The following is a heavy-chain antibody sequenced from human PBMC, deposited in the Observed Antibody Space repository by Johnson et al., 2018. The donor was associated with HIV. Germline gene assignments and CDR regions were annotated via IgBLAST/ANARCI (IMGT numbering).Heavy chain of an antibody. Sequence: QVQLVESGGGVVQPGGSLRLSCAASGFTFSSYGIHWVRQAPGKGLEWVAFIRYDGSNKDYIDSVRGRFTISRDNSKNTLYLQMNSLKTEDTAVYYCARGGFTMIVVAYWGQGTMVTVSS. V-gene: IGHV3-30*02. CDR2: IRYDGSNK. CDR1: GFTFSSYG. D-gene: IGHD3-22*01. CDR3: ARGGFTMIVVAY. J-gene: IGHJ3*01.